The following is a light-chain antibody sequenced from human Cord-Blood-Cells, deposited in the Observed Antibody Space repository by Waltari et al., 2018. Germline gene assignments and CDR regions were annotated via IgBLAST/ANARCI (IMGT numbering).Light chain of an antibody. CDR2: KVS. CDR3: MQGTHWPIT. Sequence: DVVMTQSPLSLPVTLGQPASISCRSSQSLVYSDRNTYLNWFQQRQGQSPRRLIYKVSNRDSGVPDRFRGSGSGTDFTLKISRVEAEDVGVYSGMQGTHWPITFGQGTRLEIK. CDR1: QSLVYSDRNTY. J-gene: IGKJ5*01. V-gene: IGKV2-30*01.